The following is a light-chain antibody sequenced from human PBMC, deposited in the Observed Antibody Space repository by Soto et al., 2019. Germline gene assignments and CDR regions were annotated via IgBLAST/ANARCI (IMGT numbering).Light chain of an antibody. J-gene: IGKJ2*01. CDR1: QSLVYSDGNTY. Sequence: DVVVTQSPLSLPVTLGQPASISCRSSQSLVYSDGNTYLSWFHQRPGQSPRRLIYKVSNRDSGVPDRFGGSGSGTDFTLKISRVEAEDVGVYYCMQGTKWPGTFGQGTKLESK. CDR2: KVS. V-gene: IGKV2-30*01. CDR3: MQGTKWPGT.